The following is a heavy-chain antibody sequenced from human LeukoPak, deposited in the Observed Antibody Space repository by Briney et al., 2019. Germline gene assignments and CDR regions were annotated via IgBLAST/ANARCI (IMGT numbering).Heavy chain of an antibody. D-gene: IGHD2-15*01. CDR2: ISLSGTTT. CDR3: VREGYFNFDY. J-gene: IGHJ4*02. CDR1: GFTFSRYK. Sequence: GGSPRLSCAASGFTFSRYKMHWIRQAPGKGLEWVSYISLSGTTTYYADSVKGRFTISKDNAKNSLYLQMNSLRAEDTALYYCVREGYFNFDYWGQGTLVTVSS. V-gene: IGHV3-48*03.